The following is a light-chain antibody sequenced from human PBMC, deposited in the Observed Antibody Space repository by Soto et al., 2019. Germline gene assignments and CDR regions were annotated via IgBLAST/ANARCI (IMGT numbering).Light chain of an antibody. J-gene: IGLJ1*01. CDR2: EVS. V-gene: IGLV2-14*01. CDR1: SSDVGGHNY. CDR3: SSYTSSSLDV. Sequence: QSVLTQPASVSGSPGQSITISCTGTSSDVGGHNYVSWYQQYPGKAPKVMIYEVSNRPSGVSNRFSGSKSGNTASLTISGLQAEDEAHYYCSSYTSSSLDVFGTGTKLTVL.